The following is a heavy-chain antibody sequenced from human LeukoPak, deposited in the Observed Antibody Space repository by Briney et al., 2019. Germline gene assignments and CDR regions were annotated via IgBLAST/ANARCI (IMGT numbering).Heavy chain of an antibody. V-gene: IGHV3-30*03. CDR1: AFTISSFG. J-gene: IGHJ3*02. CDR2: ISYDGSNK. CDR3: AIDSGIAVARTLMVFEI. D-gene: IGHD6-19*01. Sequence: SGGSLRLSCAAAAFTISSFGMQWVRQAPGKGLEWVAVISYDGSNKYFADSVKGRFTISRDNSKNTLYLQMNSLRAEDTAVYYCAIDSGIAVARTLMVFEIGGQGTMVTVSS.